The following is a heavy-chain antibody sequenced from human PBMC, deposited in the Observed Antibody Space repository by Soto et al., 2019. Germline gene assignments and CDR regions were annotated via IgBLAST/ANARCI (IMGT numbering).Heavy chain of an antibody. CDR3: ARGKAAAGTIYYYYYYMDV. J-gene: IGHJ6*03. CDR1: GYTFTGYY. V-gene: IGHV1-2*04. CDR2: INPNSGGT. Sequence: ASVKVSCXASGYTFTGYYMHWVRQAPGQGLEWMGWINPNSGGTNYAQKFQGWVTMTRDTSISTAYMELSRLRSDDTAVYYCARGKAAAGTIYYYYYYMDVWGKGTTVTVSS. D-gene: IGHD6-13*01.